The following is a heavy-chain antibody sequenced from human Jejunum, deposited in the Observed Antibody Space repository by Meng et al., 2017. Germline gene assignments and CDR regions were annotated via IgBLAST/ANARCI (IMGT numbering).Heavy chain of an antibody. J-gene: IGHJ4*02. CDR2: ISGSGDPT. D-gene: IGHD2-8*02. V-gene: IGHV3-23*01. CDR1: GFTFSNYV. CDR3: VRSDIILREDELGAL. Sequence: GESLKISCAASGFTFSNYVMSWVRQAPEKGLEWLTAISGSGDPTYYADSVKGRFTISRDNSKNTLYLQMNSLRAEDTALYHCVRSDIILREDELGALWGQGTAVTVSS.